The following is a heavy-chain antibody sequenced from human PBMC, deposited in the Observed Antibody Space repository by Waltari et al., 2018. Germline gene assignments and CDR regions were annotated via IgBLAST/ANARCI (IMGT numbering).Heavy chain of an antibody. CDR3: ARRGSGSYYSIDY. J-gene: IGHJ4*02. CDR1: GGSISSSSYY. CDR2: IYYSGRT. V-gene: IGHV4-39*01. Sequence: QLQLQESGPGLVKPSETLSLTCTVSGGSISSSSYYWGWIRQPPGKGLEWIGSIYYSGRTYYNPSLKSRVTISVDTTKNQFSLKLSSVTAADTAVYYCARRGSGSYYSIDYWGQGTLVTVSS. D-gene: IGHD1-26*01.